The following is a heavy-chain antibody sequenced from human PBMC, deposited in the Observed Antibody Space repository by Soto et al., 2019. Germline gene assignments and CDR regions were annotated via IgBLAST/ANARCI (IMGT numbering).Heavy chain of an antibody. V-gene: IGHV1-3*01. Sequence: KVSCKASGYTFTSYAMHWVRQAPGQRLEWMGWINAGNGNTKYSQKFPGRVTITRDTSASTAYMELSSLRSEDTAVYYCARLTRRGDAFDIWGQGTMVTVSS. CDR2: INAGNGNT. J-gene: IGHJ3*02. CDR1: GYTFTSYA. CDR3: ARLTRRGDAFDI.